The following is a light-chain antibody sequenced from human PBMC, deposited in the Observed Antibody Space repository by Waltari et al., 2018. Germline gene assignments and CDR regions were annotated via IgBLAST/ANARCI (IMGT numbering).Light chain of an antibody. V-gene: IGKV1-5*03. Sequence: DIQMTQSPSTLSASVLDRVTITCRASKSISDFLEWFQKKAGEAPKVLNKRASNLESGVPSRFSVSGSGTDFTLTISSLQPDDFVTYYCQQYFRFPLTFGGGTKVEI. CDR3: QQYFRFPLT. J-gene: IGKJ4*01. CDR1: KSISDF. CDR2: RAS.